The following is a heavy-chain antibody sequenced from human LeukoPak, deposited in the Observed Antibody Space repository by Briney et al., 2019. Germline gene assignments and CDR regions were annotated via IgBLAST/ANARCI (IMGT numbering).Heavy chain of an antibody. CDR3: ARNVSMVRGVTRLNWFDP. V-gene: IGHV4-39*01. CDR2: IYYSGST. Sequence: SETLSLTCTVAGGSMSSSNYYWGWIRQPPGKGLEWIGSIYYSGSTHYNPSLKSRVPISVDTSKKQFFLKLSSVTAADTAVYYCARNVSMVRGVTRLNWFDPWGQGTLVTVSS. CDR1: GGSMSSSNYY. J-gene: IGHJ5*02. D-gene: IGHD3-10*01.